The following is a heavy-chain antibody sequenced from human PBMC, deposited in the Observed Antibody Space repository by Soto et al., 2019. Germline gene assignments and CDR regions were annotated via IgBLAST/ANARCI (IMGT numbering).Heavy chain of an antibody. CDR1: GFTFSGSA. D-gene: IGHD5-18*01. Sequence: GGSLRLSCAASGFTFSGSAMHWVRQASGKGLEWVGRIRSKANSYATAYAASVKGRFTISRDDSKNTAYLQMNGLKTEDTAVYYCTSVSRGYSYDRSKGYYYYYGMDVWGQGTTVTVSS. V-gene: IGHV3-73*01. CDR3: TSVSRGYSYDRSKGYYYYYGMDV. CDR2: IRSKANSYAT. J-gene: IGHJ6*02.